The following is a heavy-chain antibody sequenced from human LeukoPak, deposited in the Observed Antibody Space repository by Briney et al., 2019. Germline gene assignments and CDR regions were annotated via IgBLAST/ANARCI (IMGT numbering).Heavy chain of an antibody. CDR3: TTELDVRPNHY. CDR2: IKRKSDGGTT. J-gene: IGHJ4*02. Sequence: GSLRLSCAASGLTISNAWMSWVRQVPGKGLEWVGRIKRKSDGGTTDYAAPVKGRFTISRDDSKNTLYLQMNSLKSEDTAVYYCTTELDVRPNHYWGQGTLVTVSS. D-gene: IGHD1-14*01. V-gene: IGHV3-15*01. CDR1: GLTISNAW.